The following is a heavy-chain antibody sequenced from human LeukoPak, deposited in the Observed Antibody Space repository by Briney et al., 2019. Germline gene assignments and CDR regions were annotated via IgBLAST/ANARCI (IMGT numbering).Heavy chain of an antibody. D-gene: IGHD2-15*01. CDR1: GASITSYY. V-gene: IGHV4-59*01. CDR2: FYYSGSD. J-gene: IGHJ4*02. Sequence: PSETLSLTCTVSGASITSYYWNWIRQPPGKGLEWIGYFYYSGSDNYNPSLKSRITISEDTSKNQFSLKLSSVTAADTAIYYCVRGYCSGATCYHFDYWGQGTLVTVSS. CDR3: VRGYCSGATCYHFDY.